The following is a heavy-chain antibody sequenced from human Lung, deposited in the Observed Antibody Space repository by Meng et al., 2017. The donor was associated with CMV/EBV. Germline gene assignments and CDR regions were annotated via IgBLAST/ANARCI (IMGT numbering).Heavy chain of an antibody. CDR2: INPNSGGT. D-gene: IGHD2-2*01. CDR3: ARVVVVPAAKKFDP. V-gene: IGHV1-2*02. Sequence: SGYTFPGYSMHWVRQAPGQGLEWMGWINPNSGGTNYAQKFQGRVTMTRDTSISTAYMELSRLRSDDTAVYYCARVVVVPAAKKFDPWGQGTLVTVSS. CDR1: GYTFPGYS. J-gene: IGHJ5*02.